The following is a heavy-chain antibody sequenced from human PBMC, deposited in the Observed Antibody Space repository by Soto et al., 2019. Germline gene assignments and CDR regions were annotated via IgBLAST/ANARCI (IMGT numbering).Heavy chain of an antibody. V-gene: IGHV1-2*04. D-gene: IGHD2-2*01. CDR1: GYTFTSYA. CDR2: INPNSGGT. J-gene: IGHJ6*02. Sequence: ASVKVSCKASGYTFTSYAMHWVRQAPGQRLEWMGWINPNSGGTNYAQKFQGWVTMTRDTSISTAYMELSRLRSDDTAVYYCAREVIVVVPAAPPLSYGMDVWGQGTTVTVSS. CDR3: AREVIVVVPAAPPLSYGMDV.